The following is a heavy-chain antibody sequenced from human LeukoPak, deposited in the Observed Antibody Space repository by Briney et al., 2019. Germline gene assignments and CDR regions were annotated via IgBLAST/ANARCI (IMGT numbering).Heavy chain of an antibody. Sequence: GGSLRLSCAASGFTFSSYAMSWGRQAPGKGLEWGSAISGSGGSTYYADSVKGRFTISRDNSKNTLYLQMNSLRAEDTAVYYCAKVVNSGSYFFHFDYWGQGTLVTVSS. V-gene: IGHV3-23*01. CDR3: AKVVNSGSYFFHFDY. D-gene: IGHD1-26*01. J-gene: IGHJ4*02. CDR1: GFTFSSYA. CDR2: ISGSGGST.